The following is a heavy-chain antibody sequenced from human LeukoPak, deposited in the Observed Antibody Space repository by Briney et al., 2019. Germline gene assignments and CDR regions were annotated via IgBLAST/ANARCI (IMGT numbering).Heavy chain of an antibody. V-gene: IGHV4-34*01. J-gene: IGHJ4*02. D-gene: IGHD2-21*01. CDR1: GGSFSGYY. Sequence: PSETLSLTCAVYGGSFSGYYWSWIRQPPGKGLEWIGEINHSGSTNYNPSLKSRVTISVDTSKNQFSLKLSSVTAADTAVYYCARGRPRGWFLVVHTIDYWGQGTLVTVSS. CDR2: INHSGST. CDR3: ARGRPRGWFLVVHTIDY.